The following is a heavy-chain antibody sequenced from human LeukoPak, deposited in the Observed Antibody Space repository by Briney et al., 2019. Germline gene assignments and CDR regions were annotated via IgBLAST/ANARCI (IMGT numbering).Heavy chain of an antibody. D-gene: IGHD6-6*01. CDR2: INHSGST. J-gene: IGHJ6*03. CDR1: GGSFSGYY. V-gene: IGHV4-34*01. CDR3: ARAGSSSHYYYYYYMDV. Sequence: PSETLSLTCAVYGGSFSGYYWRWIRQPPGKGLEWIGEINHSGSTNYNPSLKSRVTISVDTSKNQFSPKLSSVTAADTAVYYCARAGSSSHYYYYYYMDVWGKGTTVTVSS.